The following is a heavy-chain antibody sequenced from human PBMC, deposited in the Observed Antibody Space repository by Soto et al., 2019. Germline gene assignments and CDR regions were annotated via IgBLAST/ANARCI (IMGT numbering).Heavy chain of an antibody. V-gene: IGHV3-48*03. D-gene: IGHD2-8*01. CDR3: ARGGVY. CDR1: GFTFSSHE. CDR2: ISGSGSTI. Sequence: GGSLRLSCEATGFTFSSHEMNWVRQTPGKRLEWIAKISGSGSTINYADSVKGRFTISRDNVQRTLHLQMDSLRVEDTGVYYCARGGVYWGRGTLVTVSS. J-gene: IGHJ1*01.